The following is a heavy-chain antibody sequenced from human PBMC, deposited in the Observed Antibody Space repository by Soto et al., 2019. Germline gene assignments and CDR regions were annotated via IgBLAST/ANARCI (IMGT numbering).Heavy chain of an antibody. Sequence: EVQLLESGGGLGQPGGSLRLSCVASGFTFSNYAMSWVRQAPGKGLEWVSSISGSADSTFYADSVKGRFTISRDNSKNTLILHMTSLRAEDTAVYYCAKEAMVRGVINYFDYWGQGTLVTVSS. CDR2: ISGSADST. D-gene: IGHD3-10*01. J-gene: IGHJ4*02. V-gene: IGHV3-23*01. CDR1: GFTFSNYA. CDR3: AKEAMVRGVINYFDY.